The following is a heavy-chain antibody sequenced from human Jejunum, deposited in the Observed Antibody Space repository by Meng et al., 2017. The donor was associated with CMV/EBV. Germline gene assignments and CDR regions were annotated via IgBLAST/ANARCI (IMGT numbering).Heavy chain of an antibody. D-gene: IGHD1-26*01. CDR1: GFTFSSHW. V-gene: IGHV3-74*01. CDR2: INPDGSDI. J-gene: IGHJ4*02. Sequence: SGFTFSSHWMHWVREGPGKGLVWVSRINPDGSDISYADSVKGRFAISRDNAKNTLYLQMNSLRAEDMAVYYCVRAGSGNAYGLFDFWGQGTLVTVSS. CDR3: VRAGSGNAYGLFDF.